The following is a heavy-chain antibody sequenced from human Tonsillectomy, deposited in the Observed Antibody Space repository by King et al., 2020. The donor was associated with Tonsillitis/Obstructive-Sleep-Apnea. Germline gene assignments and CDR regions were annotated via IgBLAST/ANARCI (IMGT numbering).Heavy chain of an antibody. CDR2: VNPRGGST. V-gene: IGHV1-46*01. Sequence: QLVQSGAEVKKPGASVKVSCKASGYTFISYHMHWVRQAPGQGLEWMGIVNPRGGSTSYAQKFQGRVTMTRDTSTSTVYMELSSLRSDDTAVYYCARPRITIFGVTEGHYYGLAVWGQGTTVTVSS. D-gene: IGHD3-3*01. CDR3: ARPRITIFGVTEGHYYGLAV. CDR1: GYTFISYH. J-gene: IGHJ6*02.